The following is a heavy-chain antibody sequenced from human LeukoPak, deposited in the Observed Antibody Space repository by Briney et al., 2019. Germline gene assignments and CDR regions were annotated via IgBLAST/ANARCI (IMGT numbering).Heavy chain of an antibody. CDR3: ARIQVLTGAFDI. V-gene: IGHV3-30-3*01. J-gene: IGHJ3*02. Sequence: GGSLRLSCAASGFTFSSYAMHWVRQAPGKGLEWVAVISYDGSNKYYADSVKGRFTISRDNSKNTLYLQMNSLRAEDTAVYYCARIQVLTGAFDIWGQGTMVTVSS. CDR2: ISYDGSNK. D-gene: IGHD2-8*01. CDR1: GFTFSSYA.